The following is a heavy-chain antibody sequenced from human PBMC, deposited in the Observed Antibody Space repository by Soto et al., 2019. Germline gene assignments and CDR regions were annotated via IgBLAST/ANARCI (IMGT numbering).Heavy chain of an antibody. CDR3: ARRETGDIVVVPAARTDY. CDR1: GGSISSSSYY. V-gene: IGHV4-39*01. J-gene: IGHJ4*02. Sequence: SETLCLTCTVSGGSISSSSYYWGWIRQPPGKGLEWIGSIYYSGSTYYNPSLKSRVTISVDTSKNQFSLKLSSVTAADTAVYYCARRETGDIVVVPAARTDYWGQGTLVTVSS. CDR2: IYYSGST. D-gene: IGHD2-2*01.